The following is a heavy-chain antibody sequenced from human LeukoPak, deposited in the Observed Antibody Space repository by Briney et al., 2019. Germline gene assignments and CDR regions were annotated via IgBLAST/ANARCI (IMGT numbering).Heavy chain of an antibody. CDR1: GFTFSGYD. CDR2: IGTVGDT. J-gene: IGHJ3*02. CDR3: ARETGDVLLGAFDI. Sequence: AGGSLRLSCAASGFTFSGYDFHWVRQATGRGVEWVSAIGTVGDTHYLDSVKGRFTISRENAKNSLYLQMNSLRAGDTAVYYCARETGDVLLGAFDIWGQGTMVTVSS. D-gene: IGHD3-10*01. V-gene: IGHV3-13*04.